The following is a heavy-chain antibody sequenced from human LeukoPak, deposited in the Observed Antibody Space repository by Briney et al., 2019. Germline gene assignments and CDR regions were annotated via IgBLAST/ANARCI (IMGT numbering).Heavy chain of an antibody. D-gene: IGHD3-10*01. V-gene: IGHV4-34*01. Sequence: SETLSLTCAVYGGSFSGYYWSWIRQPPGKGLEWIGEINHSGSTNYNPSLKSRVTISVDTSKNQFSLKLSSVTAADTAVYYCARGQLWFGDYYFDYWGQGTLVTVSS. CDR3: ARGQLWFGDYYFDY. J-gene: IGHJ4*02. CDR2: INHSGST. CDR1: GGSFSGYY.